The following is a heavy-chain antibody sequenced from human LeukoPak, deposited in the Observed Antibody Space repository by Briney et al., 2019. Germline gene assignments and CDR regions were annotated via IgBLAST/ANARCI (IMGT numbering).Heavy chain of an antibody. V-gene: IGHV5-10-1*01. Sequence: GESLRISCKGSGYSFTSYWISWVRQMPGKGLEWMGRIDPSDSYTNYSPSFQGHVTISADKSISTAYLQRSSLKASDTAMYYCARHVSYYGSGSYPYAFDIWGQGTMVTVSS. CDR1: GYSFTSYW. J-gene: IGHJ3*02. CDR2: IDPSDSYT. CDR3: ARHVSYYGSGSYPYAFDI. D-gene: IGHD3-10*01.